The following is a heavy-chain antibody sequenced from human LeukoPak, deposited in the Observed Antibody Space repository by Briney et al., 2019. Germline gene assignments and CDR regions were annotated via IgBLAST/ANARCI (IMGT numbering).Heavy chain of an antibody. J-gene: IGHJ4*02. CDR2: ISAYKGNT. CDR1: GYTFTSYG. V-gene: IGHV1-18*01. Sequence: ASVKVSCKASGYTFTSYGISWVRQPPGQGLEWMGWISAYKGNTNYAQKLQGRVTMTTDTSTSTAYMELRSLRSDDTAVYYCARGALTADYFDYGGQGTLVTVSS. CDR3: ARGALTADYFDY.